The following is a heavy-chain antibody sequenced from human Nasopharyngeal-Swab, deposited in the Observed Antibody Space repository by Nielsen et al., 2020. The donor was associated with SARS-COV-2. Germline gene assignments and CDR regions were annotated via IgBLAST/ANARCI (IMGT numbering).Heavy chain of an antibody. D-gene: IGHD6-13*01. Sequence: ASVKVSCKVSGYTLTEVSMHWVRQAPGKGLEWMGGFDPEDGETIYAQKLQGRVTMTEDTSTDTAYMELRLLRSEDPAVYYCATDRIAAAGDLDYWGQGTLVTVSS. CDR3: ATDRIAAAGDLDY. V-gene: IGHV1-24*01. CDR1: GYTLTEVS. CDR2: FDPEDGET. J-gene: IGHJ4*02.